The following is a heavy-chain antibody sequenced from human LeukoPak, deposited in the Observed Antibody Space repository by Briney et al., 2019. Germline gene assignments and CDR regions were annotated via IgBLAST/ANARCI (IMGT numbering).Heavy chain of an antibody. D-gene: IGHD6-19*01. CDR3: TSQTTRRLPTAVADYFDN. V-gene: IGHV3-21*01. J-gene: IGHJ4*02. Sequence: GGSLRLSCGVSGFTFSSYSMNWVRLAPGKGLEWVSFISTSSSYIYYADSVKGRFTISRDNARNSLYLQMNSLRAEDTAVYYCTSQTTRRLPTAVADYFDNWGQGTLFTVSS. CDR2: ISTSSSYI. CDR1: GFTFSSYS.